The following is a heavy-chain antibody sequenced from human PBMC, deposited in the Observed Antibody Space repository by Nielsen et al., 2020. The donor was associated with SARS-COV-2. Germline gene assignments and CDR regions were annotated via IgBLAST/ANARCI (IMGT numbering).Heavy chain of an antibody. CDR3: ARVDDSSGYYLRNWFDP. V-gene: IGHV1-18*01. Sequence: ASVKVSCKASGYTFTSYGISWVRQAPGQGLEWMGWISAYNGNTNYAQKLQGRVTMTTDTSTSTAYMELRSLRSDDTAVYCCARVDDSSGYYLRNWFDPWGQGTLVTVSS. D-gene: IGHD3-22*01. CDR1: GYTFTSYG. CDR2: ISAYNGNT. J-gene: IGHJ5*02.